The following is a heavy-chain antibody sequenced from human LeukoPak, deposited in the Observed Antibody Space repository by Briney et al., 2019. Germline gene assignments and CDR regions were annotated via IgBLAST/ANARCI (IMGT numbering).Heavy chain of an antibody. CDR3: ASSPPESGYDWRLYYYYYMDV. Sequence: SVKVSCKASGGTFSSYAISWVRQAPGQGLEWMGGIIPIFGTANYAQKFQGRVTITTDESTSTVYMELSSLRSEDTAVYYCASSPPESGYDWRLYYYYYMDVWGKGTTVTVSS. V-gene: IGHV1-69*05. CDR1: GGTFSSYA. D-gene: IGHD5-12*01. CDR2: IIPIFGTA. J-gene: IGHJ6*03.